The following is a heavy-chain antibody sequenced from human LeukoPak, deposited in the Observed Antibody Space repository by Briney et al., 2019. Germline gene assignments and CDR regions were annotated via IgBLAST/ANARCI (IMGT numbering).Heavy chain of an antibody. CDR1: GYTFTGYY. D-gene: IGHD3-10*01. J-gene: IGHJ5*02. Sequence: ASVTVSCTASGYTFTGYYMHWVRQAPGQGLEWMGWINPNSGGTNYAQTFQGRVTMTRDTSIRTAYVELSRLRSDDTAVYYCAATFTGNYYGSGNPWGQGTLVTVSS. V-gene: IGHV1-2*02. CDR3: AATFTGNYYGSGNP. CDR2: INPNSGGT.